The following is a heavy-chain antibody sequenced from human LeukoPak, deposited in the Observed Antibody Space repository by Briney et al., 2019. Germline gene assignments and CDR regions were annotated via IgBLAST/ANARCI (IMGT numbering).Heavy chain of an antibody. CDR2: IFYSGST. D-gene: IGHD2-2*01. V-gene: IGHV4-59*01. CDR3: ASSYCSSTSCYWGFDY. J-gene: IGHJ4*02. Sequence: PAETLSLTCTVSGGSISSDYWRWIRQPPAKGREGRGCIFYSGSTNYNPSLNSRLTISVDTCKHQFSLKLSSVTAADTAVYYCASSYCSSTSCYWGFDYWGQGTLVTVSS. CDR1: GGSISSDY.